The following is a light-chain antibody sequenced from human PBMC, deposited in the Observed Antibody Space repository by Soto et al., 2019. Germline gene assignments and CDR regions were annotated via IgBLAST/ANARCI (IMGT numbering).Light chain of an antibody. CDR3: QQYHSYPYT. V-gene: IGKV1-5*03. CDR2: QAS. Sequence: DIHMTQSPSTLSASVRDRVTITCRASQSVSPWLAWYQQKPGKAPRLLIYQASTLESGVPSRVSGSGAGTEFTLSISSLQADDFATYYCQQYHSYPYTFGQGTKLEV. J-gene: IGKJ2*01. CDR1: QSVSPW.